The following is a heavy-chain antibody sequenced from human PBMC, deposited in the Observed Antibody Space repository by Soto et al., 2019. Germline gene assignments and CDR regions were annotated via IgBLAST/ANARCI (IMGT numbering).Heavy chain of an antibody. Sequence: GGSLRLSCAASGFTFSSYSMNWVRQAPGKGLELVSSISSSSSYIYYADSVKGRFTISRDNAKNSLYLQMNSLRAEDTAVYYCARDRKGPPTAYSSDYWGQGTLVTVSS. V-gene: IGHV3-21*01. CDR3: ARDRKGPPTAYSSDY. D-gene: IGHD2-21*01. CDR2: ISSSSSYI. CDR1: GFTFSSYS. J-gene: IGHJ4*02.